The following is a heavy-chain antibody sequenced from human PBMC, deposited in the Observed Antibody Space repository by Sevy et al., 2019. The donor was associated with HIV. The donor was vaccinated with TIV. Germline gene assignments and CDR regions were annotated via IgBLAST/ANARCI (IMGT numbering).Heavy chain of an antibody. D-gene: IGHD3-9*01. CDR2: IWYDGSNK. CDR3: AREGGPTYYDILTGYSRGDYYYYYGMDV. V-gene: IGHV3-33*01. J-gene: IGHJ6*02. Sequence: GGSLRLSCAASGFTFSSYGMHWVRQAPGKGLEWVAVIWYDGSNKYYADSVKGRFTISRDNSKNTLYLQMNSLRAEDTAVYYCAREGGPTYYDILTGYSRGDYYYYYGMDVWGQGTTVTVSS. CDR1: GFTFSSYG.